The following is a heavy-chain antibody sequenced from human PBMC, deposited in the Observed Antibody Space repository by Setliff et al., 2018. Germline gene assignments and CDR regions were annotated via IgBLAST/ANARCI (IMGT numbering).Heavy chain of an antibody. CDR2: IYPDGTT. D-gene: IGHD6-13*01. J-gene: IGHJ4*02. CDR1: ADSMNNNF. CDR3: ARGINSVSWTPKY. V-gene: IGHV4-4*08. Sequence: SETLSLTCIVSADSMNNNFWTWIRRPPGKGLEWIGYIYPDGTTNYNPSLKSRMTISLDMSKNQFSLTLRSVTAADTAMYYCARGINSVSWTPKYWGRGTLGTSPQ.